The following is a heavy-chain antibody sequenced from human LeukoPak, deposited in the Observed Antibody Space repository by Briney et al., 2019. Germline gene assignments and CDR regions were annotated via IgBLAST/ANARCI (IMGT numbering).Heavy chain of an antibody. V-gene: IGHV3-11*04. Sequence: GGSLRLSCAASGFTFSDYYMSWIRQAPGKGLEWVSYISSSGSTIYYADSVKGRFTISRDNSKNTLYLQMNSLRAEDTAVYYCARDQEGDIVVVVAATPPDYWGQGTLVTVSS. CDR2: ISSSGSTI. D-gene: IGHD2-15*01. J-gene: IGHJ4*02. CDR3: ARDQEGDIVVVVAATPPDY. CDR1: GFTFSDYY.